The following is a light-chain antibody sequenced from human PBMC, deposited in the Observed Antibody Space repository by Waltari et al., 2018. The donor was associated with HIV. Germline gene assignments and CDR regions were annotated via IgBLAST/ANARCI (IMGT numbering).Light chain of an antibody. CDR3: CSYIGNYTWV. CDR1: TSDIGPYNC. Sequence: QSALTQPRSVSGSPGQSATIACTGTTSDIGPYNCVTWYQKNPGKVPKLMIYDVSARPSGVPDRFSGSKSGNTASLTISGLQADDEADYYCCSYIGNYTWVVGGGTKLTVL. V-gene: IGLV2-11*01. J-gene: IGLJ2*01. CDR2: DVS.